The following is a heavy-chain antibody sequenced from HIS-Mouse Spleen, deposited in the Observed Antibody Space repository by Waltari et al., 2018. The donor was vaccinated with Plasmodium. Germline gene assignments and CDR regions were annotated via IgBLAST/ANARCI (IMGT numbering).Heavy chain of an antibody. D-gene: IGHD6-13*01. J-gene: IGHJ4*02. CDR2: INPNSGGT. V-gene: IGHV1-2*02. CDR3: ARAKSPYSSFDY. Sequence: QVQLVQSGAEVKKPGASVKVSCKASGNTFTGYCMHWGRQAPGQGLEWLGWINPNSGGTNYAQKFQGRGTMTRDTSISTAYMELSRLRSDDTAVYYCARAKSPYSSFDYWGQGTLVTVSS. CDR1: GNTFTGYC.